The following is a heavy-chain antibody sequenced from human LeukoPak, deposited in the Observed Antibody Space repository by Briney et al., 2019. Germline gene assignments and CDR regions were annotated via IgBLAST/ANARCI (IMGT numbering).Heavy chain of an antibody. D-gene: IGHD5-24*01. CDR2: INWKAGNG. J-gene: IGHJ2*01. V-gene: IGHV3-9*01. Sequence: GRSLRLSCAVSGFNFDDYAMHWVRQAPGRGLEWVSGINWKAGNGIYADSVKGRFTISRDNAKNSLYLQMSSLRAEDTALYYCTRRAARWQFDLWGRGTLLTVSS. CDR3: TRRAARWQFDL. CDR1: GFNFDDYA.